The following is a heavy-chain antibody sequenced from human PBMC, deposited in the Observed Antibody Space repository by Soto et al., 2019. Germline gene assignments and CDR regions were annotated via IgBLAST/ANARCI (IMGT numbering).Heavy chain of an antibody. CDR1: GFTVSSNF. CDR3: ARDRSSSCCYYYGVDV. CDR2: IYSGGGT. Sequence: EVQLVESGGGLIHPGGSLRLSCVASGFTVSSNFMSWVRQAPGKGLEWVSLIYSGGGTYYADSVKGRFTISRDNSKNTLYLQMNSLRDEDTAVYYCARDRSSSCCYYYGVDVWGQGTTVTVSS. J-gene: IGHJ6*02. D-gene: IGHD2-2*01. V-gene: IGHV3-53*01.